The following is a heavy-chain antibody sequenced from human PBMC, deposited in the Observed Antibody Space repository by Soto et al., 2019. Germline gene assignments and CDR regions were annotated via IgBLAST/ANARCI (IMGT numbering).Heavy chain of an antibody. CDR1: GYTFSSYR. Sequence: ASAKVSCNASGYTFSSYRISWVRQAPGQGLEWMGWISPYNVNTNDAQNLQGRVIMTADTSTSTAYMELRSLRSDDTAVYYCPTEGSAPYYYYGMDAWGQGSTVTVSS. CDR2: ISPYNVNT. D-gene: IGHD3-10*01. V-gene: IGHV1-18*01. J-gene: IGHJ6*02. CDR3: PTEGSAPYYYYGMDA.